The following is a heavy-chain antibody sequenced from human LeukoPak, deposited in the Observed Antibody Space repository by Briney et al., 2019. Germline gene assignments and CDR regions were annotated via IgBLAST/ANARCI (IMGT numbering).Heavy chain of an antibody. CDR1: GFTFTDHY. V-gene: IGHV1-2*02. CDR3: VREGEGPLSKDFDY. Sequence: ASMKVSCKSSGFTFTDHYIHWVRQGPGQGLEWMGYVGPHSTFTSSPQEFQGRVTMTRDASMSTAYMELTRLTSDDTAVYYCVREGEGPLSKDFDYWGQGTLVTVSS. J-gene: IGHJ4*02. CDR2: VGPHSTFT. D-gene: IGHD2/OR15-2a*01.